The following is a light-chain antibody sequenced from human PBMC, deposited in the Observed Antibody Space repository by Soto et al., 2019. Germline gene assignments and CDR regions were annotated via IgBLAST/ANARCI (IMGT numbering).Light chain of an antibody. CDR1: QSVSSSY. CDR3: QQRDNWPWT. V-gene: IGKV3D-20*02. Sequence: EIVLTQSPGTLALSPGERATLSSSASQSVSSSYLAWYQQKPGQAPRLLIYGASYRATGIPDRFSGSGSGTDFTLTISSLEPEDFAVYYCQQRDNWPWTFGQGTKVDIK. CDR2: GAS. J-gene: IGKJ1*01.